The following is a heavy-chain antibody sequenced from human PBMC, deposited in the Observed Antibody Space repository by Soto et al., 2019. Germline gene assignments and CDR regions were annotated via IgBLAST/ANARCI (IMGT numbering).Heavy chain of an antibody. D-gene: IGHD4-17*01. J-gene: IGHJ2*01. CDR3: ARETYGDYGTLSSWYFDL. CDR2: IYYSGST. CDR1: GGSISSGGYY. Sequence: QVQLQESGPGLVKPSQTLSLTCTVSGGSISSGGYYWSWIRQHPGKGLEWIGYIYYSGSTYYNPSLKSRVTISVYTSKNQFSLKLSSVTAADTAVYYCARETYGDYGTLSSWYFDLWGRGTLVTVSS. V-gene: IGHV4-31*03.